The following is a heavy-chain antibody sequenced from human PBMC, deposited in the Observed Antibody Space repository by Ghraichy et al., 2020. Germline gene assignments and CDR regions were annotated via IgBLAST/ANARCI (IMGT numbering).Heavy chain of an antibody. CDR3: AKVGSVDTALNWFDS. J-gene: IGHJ5*01. CDR1: GFTFKNYA. V-gene: IGHV3-23*01. CDR2: ISGSGGST. Sequence: GESLNISCAASGFTFKNYAMSWVRQAPGKGLEWVSGISGSGGSTYYPDSVKGRFTISRDNSKNTLYLQMNILSDEDTAVYYCAKVGSVDTALNWFDSWGQGTLVTVS. D-gene: IGHD5-18*01.